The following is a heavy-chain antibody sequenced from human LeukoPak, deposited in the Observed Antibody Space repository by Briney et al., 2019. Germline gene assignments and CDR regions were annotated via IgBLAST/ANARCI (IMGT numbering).Heavy chain of an antibody. Sequence: PGGSLGLSCAASGFTSSSYAMSWVRQAPGKGLEWVSAISGSGGSTYYADSVKGRFTISRDNSKNTLYLQMNSLRAEDTAVYYCAKGSATVTTGDYFDYWGQGTLVTVSS. J-gene: IGHJ4*02. V-gene: IGHV3-23*01. CDR2: ISGSGGST. CDR1: GFTSSSYA. D-gene: IGHD4-17*01. CDR3: AKGSATVTTGDYFDY.